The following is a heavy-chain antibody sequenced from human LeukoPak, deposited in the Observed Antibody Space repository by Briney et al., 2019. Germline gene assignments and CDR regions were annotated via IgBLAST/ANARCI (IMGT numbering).Heavy chain of an antibody. CDR1: GYTLTELS. J-gene: IGHJ2*01. Sequence: ASVKVSCKVSGYTLTELSMHWVRQAPGKWLEWMGGFDPEDGETIYAQKFQGRVTMTEDTSTDTAYMELSSLRSEDTAVYYCATGLAVTTLWPWYFDLWGRGTLVTVSS. D-gene: IGHD4-17*01. CDR3: ATGLAVTTLWPWYFDL. CDR2: FDPEDGET. V-gene: IGHV1-24*01.